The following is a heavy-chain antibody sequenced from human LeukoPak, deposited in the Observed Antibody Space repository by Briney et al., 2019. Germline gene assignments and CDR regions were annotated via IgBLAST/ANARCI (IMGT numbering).Heavy chain of an antibody. V-gene: IGHV3-21*01. CDR1: EFTFSSYD. CDR3: ARDRSNGDYAFDY. CDR2: ISSYSSYI. J-gene: IGHJ4*02. D-gene: IGHD4-17*01. Sequence: GXXLRLSCAASEFTFSSYDMNWVRQASGKGLEWVSSISSYSSYIYYADSVKGRFTISRDNAKNSLYLQMNSLRAEDTAVYYCARDRSNGDYAFDYWGQGALVTVSS.